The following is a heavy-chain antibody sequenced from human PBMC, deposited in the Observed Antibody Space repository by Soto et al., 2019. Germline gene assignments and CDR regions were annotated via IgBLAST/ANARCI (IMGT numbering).Heavy chain of an antibody. D-gene: IGHD4-17*01. V-gene: IGHV3-23*01. J-gene: IGHJ4*02. CDR2: ISGSGGST. CDR3: AKGSVPTTVVPYFDY. CDR1: GFTFSSYA. Sequence: GGSLRLSCAASGFTFSSYAMSWVRQAPGKGLEWVSAISGSGGSTYYADSVKGRFTISRDNSKNTLYLQMNSLRAEDTAVYYCAKGSVPTTVVPYFDYWGQGTLVTVSS.